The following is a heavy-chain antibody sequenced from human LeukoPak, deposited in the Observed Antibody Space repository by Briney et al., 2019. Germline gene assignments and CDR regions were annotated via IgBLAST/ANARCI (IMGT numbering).Heavy chain of an antibody. J-gene: IGHJ4*02. CDR2: INHSGST. V-gene: IGHV4-34*01. CDR1: GGSFSGYY. Sequence: SETLSLTCAVYGGSFSGYYWSWIRQPPGKGLEWIGEINHSGSTNYNPSLKSRVTISVDTSKNQFSLKLSSVTAADTAVYYCARAYYDSPEWGQGTLVTVSS. D-gene: IGHD3-3*01. CDR3: ARAYYDSPE.